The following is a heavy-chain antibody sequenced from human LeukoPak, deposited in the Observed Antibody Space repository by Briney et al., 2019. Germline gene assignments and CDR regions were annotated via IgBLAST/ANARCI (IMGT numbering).Heavy chain of an antibody. CDR3: ARDKGYYYYGMDV. J-gene: IGHJ6*02. V-gene: IGHV4-59*01. CDR1: GGSISSYY. Sequence: PSETLSLTCTVSGGSISSYYWSWIRQPSGKGLEWIGYIYYSGGTNYNPSLKSRVTISVDTSKNQFSLKLSSVTAADTAVYYCARDKGYYYYGMDVWGQGTTVTVSS. CDR2: IYYSGGT.